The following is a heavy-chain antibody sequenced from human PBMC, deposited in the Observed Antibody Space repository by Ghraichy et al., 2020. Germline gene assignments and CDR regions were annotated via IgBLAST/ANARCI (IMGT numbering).Heavy chain of an antibody. J-gene: IGHJ6*02. CDR2: IWYDGSNK. CDR1: GFTFSSYG. D-gene: IGHD3-22*01. Sequence: GGSLRLSCAASGFTFSSYGMHWVRQAPGKGLEWVAVIWYDGSNKYYADSVKGRFTISRDNSKNTLYLQMTSLRAEDTAVYYCARDLYYYDSSGYYSSYYYYYGMDVWGQGTTVTVSS. CDR3: ARDLYYYDSSGYYSSYYYYYGMDV. V-gene: IGHV3-33*01.